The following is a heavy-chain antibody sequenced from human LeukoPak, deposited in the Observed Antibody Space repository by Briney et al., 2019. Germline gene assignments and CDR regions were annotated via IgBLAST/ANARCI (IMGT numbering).Heavy chain of an antibody. Sequence: GGSLSLSCAASGFTFSSYAMSWVRQAPGKGLEWVSAISGSGGSTYYADSVKGRFTISRDNSKNTLYLQMNSLRAEDTAVYYCAKSKDYDILTGLTWGQGTLVTVSS. CDR3: AKSKDYDILTGLT. V-gene: IGHV3-23*01. CDR2: ISGSGGST. D-gene: IGHD3-9*01. J-gene: IGHJ5*02. CDR1: GFTFSSYA.